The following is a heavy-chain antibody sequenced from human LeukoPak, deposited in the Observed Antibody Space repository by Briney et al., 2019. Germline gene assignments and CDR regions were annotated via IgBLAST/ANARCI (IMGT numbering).Heavy chain of an antibody. Sequence: SETLSLTCTVSGGSIINYYWSWIRQPPGKGLEWIGYIYHSGDTNHNPSLKSRVTISTDTSKNQFSLELSSVTAADTAAYYCARHPFATPFDYWGQGILVTVSS. V-gene: IGHV4-59*08. CDR3: ARHPFATPFDY. D-gene: IGHD2-15*01. CDR1: GGSIINYY. CDR2: IYHSGDT. J-gene: IGHJ4*02.